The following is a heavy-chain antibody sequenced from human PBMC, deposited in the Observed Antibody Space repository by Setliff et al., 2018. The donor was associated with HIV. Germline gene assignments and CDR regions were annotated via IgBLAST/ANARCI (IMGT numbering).Heavy chain of an antibody. V-gene: IGHV1-8*02. CDR2: MNPNSVNT. J-gene: IGHJ6*03. D-gene: IGHD6-19*01. Sequence: ASVKVSCKASGYTFTSYDINWVRQATGQGLEWMGWMNPNSVNTGYAQKFQGRVTMTRNTSISTAYMELNSLRSEDTAVYYCARGAWYTSGWYSSRYMDVWGKGTTVTVSS. CDR3: ARGAWYTSGWYSSRYMDV. CDR1: GYTFTSYD.